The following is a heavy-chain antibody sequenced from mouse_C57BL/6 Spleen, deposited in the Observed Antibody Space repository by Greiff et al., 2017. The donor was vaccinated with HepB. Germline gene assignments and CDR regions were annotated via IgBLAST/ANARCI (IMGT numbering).Heavy chain of an antibody. CDR1: GYAFSSSW. CDR3: ARGPSSGWYFDV. J-gene: IGHJ1*03. Sequence: VKLVESGPELVKPGASVKISCKASGYAFSSSWMNWVKQRPGKGLEWIGRIYPGDGDTNYNGKFKGKATLTADKSSSTAYMQLSSLTSEDSAVYFCARGPSSGWYFDVWGTGTTVTVSS. D-gene: IGHD1-1*01. V-gene: IGHV1-82*01. CDR2: IYPGDGDT.